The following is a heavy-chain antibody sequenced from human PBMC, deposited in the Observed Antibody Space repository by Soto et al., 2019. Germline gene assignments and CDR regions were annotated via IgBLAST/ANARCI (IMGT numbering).Heavy chain of an antibody. CDR3: ARGRYGGYDKGPFDY. Sequence: QVQLQESGPALVKPSETLSLTCTVSGDSISTYYWSWIRQPPGKGLEWIGYIYHSGRTNYSPSLNSRVTISVDTSKNQFSLKLSSVTAADTAVYFCARGRYGGYDKGPFDYWGQGTLVTVSS. CDR1: GDSISTYY. J-gene: IGHJ4*02. CDR2: IYHSGRT. V-gene: IGHV4-59*01. D-gene: IGHD5-12*01.